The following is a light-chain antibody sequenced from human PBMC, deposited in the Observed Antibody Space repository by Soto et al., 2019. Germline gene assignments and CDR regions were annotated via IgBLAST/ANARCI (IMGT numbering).Light chain of an antibody. CDR3: CSYAGNFILI. V-gene: IGLV2-11*01. J-gene: IGLJ2*01. CDR2: DVS. Sequence: QSALTQPRSVSGSPGQSVTISCTGTSNDVGGYNYISWYQQHPGKAPKLMIYDVSKRPSGVPDRFSGSKSGNTASLTISGLQAEDEADYYCCSYAGNFILIFGGGTQLTVL. CDR1: SNDVGGYNY.